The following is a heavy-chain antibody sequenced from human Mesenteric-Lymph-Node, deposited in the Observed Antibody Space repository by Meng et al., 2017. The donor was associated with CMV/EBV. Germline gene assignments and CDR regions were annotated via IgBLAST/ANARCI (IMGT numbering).Heavy chain of an antibody. J-gene: IGHJ6*02. Sequence: ASVKVSCKASGYTFTGYYMHWVRQAPGQGLEWMGWINPNSGGTNYAQKFQGRVTMTRDTSISTAYMELSRLRSDDTAVYYCAREYIAVVPAARYYYYYGMDVWGQGTTVTVSS. CDR1: GYTFTGYY. D-gene: IGHD2-2*01. V-gene: IGHV1-2*02. CDR3: AREYIAVVPAARYYYYYGMDV. CDR2: INPNSGGT.